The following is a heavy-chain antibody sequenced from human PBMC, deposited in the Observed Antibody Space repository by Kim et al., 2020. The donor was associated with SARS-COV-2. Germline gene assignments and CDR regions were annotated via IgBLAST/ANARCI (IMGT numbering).Heavy chain of an antibody. CDR1: GGSFSGYY. Sequence: SETLSLTCAVYGGSFSGYYWNWIRQPPGKGLEWIGEINHSGSTNYNPSLKSRVTMSVDTSKNHFSLKLSSVTAADTAVYYCARRIYYDSSVDYWGQGTLVTVSS. V-gene: IGHV4-34*01. CDR2: INHSGST. J-gene: IGHJ4*02. CDR3: ARRIYYDSSVDY. D-gene: IGHD3-22*01.